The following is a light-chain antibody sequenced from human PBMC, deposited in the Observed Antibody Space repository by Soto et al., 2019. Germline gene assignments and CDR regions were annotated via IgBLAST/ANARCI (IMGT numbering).Light chain of an antibody. Sequence: DIQMTQSPSTVSASVGDRVTITCRSSEDISTWLAWYQQKPGKAPKLLIYAAFSLQSGVPSRFSGSGSGTDFTRTVSSLQPEDCATYYCKHADSFALITFGQGTRMDIK. J-gene: IGKJ5*01. V-gene: IGKV1-12*01. CDR1: EDISTW. CDR3: KHADSFALIT. CDR2: AAF.